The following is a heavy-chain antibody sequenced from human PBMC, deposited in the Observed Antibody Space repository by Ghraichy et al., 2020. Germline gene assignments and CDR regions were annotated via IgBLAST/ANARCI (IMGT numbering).Heavy chain of an antibody. D-gene: IGHD5-24*01. CDR1: GFTVSSNY. CDR2: IYSGGST. Sequence: GGSLRLSCAASGFTVSSNYMSWVRQAPGKGLEWVSVIYSGGSTYYADSVKGRFTISRDNSKNTLYLQMNSLRAEDTAVYYCARDGPTDREYYYYYGMDVWGQGTTVTVSS. V-gene: IGHV3-66*01. CDR3: ARDGPTDREYYYYYGMDV. J-gene: IGHJ6*02.